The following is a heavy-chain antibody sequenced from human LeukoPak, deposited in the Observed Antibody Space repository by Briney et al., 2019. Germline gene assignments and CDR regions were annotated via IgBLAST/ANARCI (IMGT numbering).Heavy chain of an antibody. J-gene: IGHJ4*02. CDR3: ARISGTMKNDY. CDR1: GYSISSGYY. Sequence: SETLSLTCAVSGYSISSGYYWGWIRQPPGKGLEWIGSIYHSGSTYYNPSLKSRVTISVDTSKNQFSLKLSSVTAAGTAVYYCARISGTMKNDYWGQGTLVTVSS. V-gene: IGHV4-38-2*01. D-gene: IGHD3-22*01. CDR2: IYHSGST.